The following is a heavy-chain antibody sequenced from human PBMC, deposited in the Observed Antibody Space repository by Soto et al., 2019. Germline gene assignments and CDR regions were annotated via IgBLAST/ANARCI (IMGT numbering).Heavy chain of an antibody. CDR1: GYTFTSYA. Sequence: ASVKVSFKACGYTFTSYAMHWLRQAPGQRPEWMGWINAGNGNTKYSQKFQGRVTITRDTSASTAYMELSSLRSEDTAVYYCARAAMVRGVIYTGMHYYGMDVWGQGTTVTVSS. CDR2: INAGNGNT. CDR3: ARAAMVRGVIYTGMHYYGMDV. D-gene: IGHD3-10*01. V-gene: IGHV1-3*01. J-gene: IGHJ6*02.